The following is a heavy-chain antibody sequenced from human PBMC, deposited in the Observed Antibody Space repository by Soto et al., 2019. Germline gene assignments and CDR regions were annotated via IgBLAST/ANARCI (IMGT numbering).Heavy chain of an antibody. D-gene: IGHD3-16*01. Sequence: ASVKVSCKASGYTFTNFGISWVRQAPGQGLEWMGWISAYNDKTNYAQKFQGRVTMTTDTPTNTAYMELWSLRSDDTAVYYCARTFGQLDYWGKGTQVPVSS. CDR1: GYTFTNFG. V-gene: IGHV1-18*01. CDR3: ARTFGQLDY. CDR2: ISAYNDKT. J-gene: IGHJ4*02.